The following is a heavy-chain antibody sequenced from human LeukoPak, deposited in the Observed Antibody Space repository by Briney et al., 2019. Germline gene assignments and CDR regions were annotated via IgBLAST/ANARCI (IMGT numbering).Heavy chain of an antibody. D-gene: IGHD5-12*01. CDR1: GYTFTDYY. J-gene: IGHJ4*02. V-gene: IGHV1-2*02. CDR3: VRSEYRRGYEY. Sequence: ASVKVSCKASGYTFTDYYIHWVRQAPGQGLEWMGWVIPNSGGTTYAQEFQGRVTMTRDTSISTAYMGLNRLTSDDTAVYYCVRSEYRRGYEYWGQGTLVTVSS. CDR2: VIPNSGGT.